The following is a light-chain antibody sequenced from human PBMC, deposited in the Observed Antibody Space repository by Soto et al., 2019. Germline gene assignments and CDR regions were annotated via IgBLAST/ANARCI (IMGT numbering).Light chain of an antibody. CDR3: SSYTSSSTYV. V-gene: IGLV2-14*03. CDR2: GVS. J-gene: IGLJ1*01. CDR1: SSDVGGYNY. Sequence: QSVLTQPASVSGSPGQSIAISCTGTSSDVGGYNYVSWYQQHPGKAPKLMISGVSDRPSGVSNRFSGSKSGNTASLTISGLQAEDEADYYCSSYTSSSTYVFGTGTKLTVL.